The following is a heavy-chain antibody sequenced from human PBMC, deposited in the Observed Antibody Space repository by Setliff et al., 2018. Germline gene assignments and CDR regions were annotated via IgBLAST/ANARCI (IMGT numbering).Heavy chain of an antibody. CDR2: IKNKVNTFST. J-gene: IGHJ5*02. Sequence: SGGSLRLSCAASGFTFGDHFMDWVRQPPGKGLEWVGRIKNKVNTFSTQYAASVNGRFSISRDDSKSSLYLQMNSLKSEDTAVYYCAKNGFGVVALGVNNWFDPWGQGTLVTVSS. CDR3: AKNGFGVVALGVNNWFDP. D-gene: IGHD3-10*01. V-gene: IGHV3-72*01. CDR1: GFTFGDHF.